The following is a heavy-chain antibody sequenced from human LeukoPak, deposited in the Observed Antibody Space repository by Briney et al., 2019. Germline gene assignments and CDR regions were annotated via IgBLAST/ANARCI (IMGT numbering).Heavy chain of an antibody. CDR1: GGTFSSYA. CDR2: IIPIFGTA. J-gene: IGHJ6*03. CDR3: ARVIGNCRGGSCYYMDV. Sequence: ASVKVSCKASGGTFSSYAISWVRQAPGQGLEWMGGIIPIFGTANYAQKFQGRVTMTTDTPTSTAYMELRSLGSDDTAVYYCARVIGNCRGGSCYYMDVWGKGTTVTVSS. V-gene: IGHV1-69*05. D-gene: IGHD2-15*01.